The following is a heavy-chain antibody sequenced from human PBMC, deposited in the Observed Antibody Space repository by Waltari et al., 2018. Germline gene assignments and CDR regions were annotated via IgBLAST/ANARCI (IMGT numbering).Heavy chain of an antibody. D-gene: IGHD5-12*01. CDR3: TREDDGNDSGAFDL. CDR1: GFTFRYYA. CDR2: IRSNDYTGGT. Sequence: EVQLVESGGDMVQPGRSLRLSCPGSGFTFRYYAINWVRQAPGKGLEWVGFIRSNDYTGGTSFAASVGGRFTISRDDSKRTAYLQMNALQTDDSATYYCTREDDGNDSGAFDLWGQGTLVTVSS. J-gene: IGHJ3*01. V-gene: IGHV3-49*04.